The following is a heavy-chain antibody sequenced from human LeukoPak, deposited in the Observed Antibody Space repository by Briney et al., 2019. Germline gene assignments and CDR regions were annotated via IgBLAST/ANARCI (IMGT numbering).Heavy chain of an antibody. J-gene: IGHJ4*02. Sequence: PSETLSLTCAVYGGSFSGYYWSWIRQPPGKGLEWIGEINHSGSTNYNPSLKSRVTISVDTSKNQFSLKLSSVTAADTAVYYCARVSSGWFTPFDYWGQGTLVIVSS. D-gene: IGHD6-19*01. CDR3: ARVSSGWFTPFDY. CDR1: GGSFSGYY. CDR2: INHSGST. V-gene: IGHV4-34*01.